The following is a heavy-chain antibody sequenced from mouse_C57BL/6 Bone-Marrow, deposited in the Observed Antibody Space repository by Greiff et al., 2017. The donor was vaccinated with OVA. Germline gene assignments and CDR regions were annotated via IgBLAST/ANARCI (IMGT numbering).Heavy chain of an antibody. J-gene: IGHJ4*01. D-gene: IGHD2-1*01. CDR2: IDPSDSET. CDR1: GYTFTSYW. Sequence: VQLQQPGAELVRPGSSVKLSCKASGYTFTSYWMHWVKQRPIQGLEWIGNIDPSDSETHYNQKFKDKATLTVDKSSSTAYMQLSSLTSEDSAVYYCARRGNYCYYAMDYWGQGTSVTVSS. V-gene: IGHV1-52*01. CDR3: ARRGNYCYYAMDY.